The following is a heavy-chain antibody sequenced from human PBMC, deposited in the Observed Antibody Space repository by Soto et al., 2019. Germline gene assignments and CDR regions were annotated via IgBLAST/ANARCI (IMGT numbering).Heavy chain of an antibody. CDR3: ATTVNTVDY. CDR2: ISSSGSLI. Sequence: GGSLRLSCAASGFSFSGYGMNWVRQAPGKGLEWISYISSSGSLIYYADSLKGRFTISRDNAKNSLYLQMNSLRAEDTAVYYCATTVNTVDYWGQGTLVTVSS. D-gene: IGHD4-17*01. V-gene: IGHV3-48*03. J-gene: IGHJ4*02. CDR1: GFSFSGYG.